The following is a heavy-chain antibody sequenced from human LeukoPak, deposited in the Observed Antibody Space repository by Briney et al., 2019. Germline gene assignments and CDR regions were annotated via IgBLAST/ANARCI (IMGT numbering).Heavy chain of an antibody. CDR1: GGSFSGYY. D-gene: IGHD3-9*01. Sequence: SQTLSLTCAVYGGSFSGYYWSWIRQPPGKGLEWIGAINHSGSTNYNPSLKRRVTISVDTSKNQFSLKLSSVTAADTAVYYCARVRREENYDILTGYPQLSYYFDYWGQGTLVTVSS. J-gene: IGHJ4*02. CDR3: ARVRREENYDILTGYPQLSYYFDY. CDR2: INHSGST. V-gene: IGHV4-34*01.